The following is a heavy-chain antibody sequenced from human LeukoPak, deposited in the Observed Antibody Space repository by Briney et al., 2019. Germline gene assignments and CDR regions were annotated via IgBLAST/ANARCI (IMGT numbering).Heavy chain of an antibody. V-gene: IGHV4-34*01. J-gene: IGHJ5*02. Sequence: NSSETLSLTCAVYGGSFSGYYWSWIRQPPGKGLKWIGEINHSGSTNYNPSLKSRVTISVDTSKNQFSLKLSSVTAADTAVYYCARGGRNGYCSGGSCYNWFDPWGQGTLVTVSS. D-gene: IGHD2-15*01. CDR2: INHSGST. CDR3: ARGGRNGYCSGGSCYNWFDP. CDR1: GGSFSGYY.